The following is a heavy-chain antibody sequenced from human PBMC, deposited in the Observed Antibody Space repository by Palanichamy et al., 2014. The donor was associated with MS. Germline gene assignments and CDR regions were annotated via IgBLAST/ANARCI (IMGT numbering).Heavy chain of an antibody. CDR3: ARIPFYSNSWYYFDY. CDR1: GFSLSTSGMC. Sequence: QVTLRESGPALVKPTQTLTLTCTFSGFSLSTSGMCVSWIRQPPGKALEWLALIDWEDEKYYSTSLRTRLTISKDTSNNQVVLTMTNMDPVDTATYYCARIPFYSNSWYYFDYWGLGTLVTVSS. CDR2: IDWEDEK. J-gene: IGHJ4*02. V-gene: IGHV2-70*01. D-gene: IGHD6-13*01.